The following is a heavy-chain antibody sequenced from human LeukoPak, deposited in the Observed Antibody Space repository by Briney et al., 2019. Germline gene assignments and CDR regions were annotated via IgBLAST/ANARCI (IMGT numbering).Heavy chain of an antibody. CDR2: INSDGRTT. Sequence: GGSLRLSCGASGFTFSSYWMRWVRQAPGKGLVWISRINSDGRTTSYADSVKGRFTISRDNAKNTLYLQMNSLRGEDTAVYYCARGNYYGQDYWGQGTLVTVSS. V-gene: IGHV3-74*01. CDR3: ARGNYYGQDY. CDR1: GFTFSSYW. D-gene: IGHD3-10*01. J-gene: IGHJ4*02.